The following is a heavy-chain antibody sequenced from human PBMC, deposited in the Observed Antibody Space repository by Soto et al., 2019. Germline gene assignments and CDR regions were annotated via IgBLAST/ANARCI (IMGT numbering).Heavy chain of an antibody. CDR1: GGTFSSYT. J-gene: IGHJ2*01. D-gene: IGHD1-7*01. Sequence: QVQLVQSGAEVKKPGSSVKVSCKASGGTFSSYTISWVRQAPGQGLEWMGRIIPILGIANYAQKFQGRVTITADKSTSTAYMELSSLRSEDTAVYYCARTPDLELRHCDLWGRDTLVTVSS. V-gene: IGHV1-69*02. CDR3: ARTPDLELRHCDL. CDR2: IIPILGIA.